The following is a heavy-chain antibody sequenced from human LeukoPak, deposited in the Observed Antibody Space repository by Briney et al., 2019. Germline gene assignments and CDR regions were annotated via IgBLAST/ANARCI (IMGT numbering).Heavy chain of an antibody. Sequence: SVKVSCKASGGTFSSYAISWVRQAPGQGLEWMGGIIPIFGTANYAQKFQGRVTITTDESTSTAYMELSSLRSEDTAVYYCARANYDFWSGYYAYYFDYWGQGTLVTVSS. D-gene: IGHD3-3*01. CDR1: GGTFSSYA. CDR2: IIPIFGTA. J-gene: IGHJ4*02. V-gene: IGHV1-69*05. CDR3: ARANYDFWSGYYAYYFDY.